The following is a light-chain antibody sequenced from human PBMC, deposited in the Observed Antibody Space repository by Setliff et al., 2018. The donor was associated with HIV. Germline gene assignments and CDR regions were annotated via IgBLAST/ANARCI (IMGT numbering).Light chain of an antibody. CDR3: SSYAITNTLP. CDR2: EVN. J-gene: IGLJ1*01. V-gene: IGLV2-14*01. Sequence: QSVLTQPASVSGSPGQSIIISCTGTSNDVGDNNYVSWYQQHPGKAPKLIISEVNNRPSGVSNRFSGSKSGNTASLTISGLQTEDEGDYYCSSYAITNTLPFGTGTKVTVL. CDR1: SNDVGDNNY.